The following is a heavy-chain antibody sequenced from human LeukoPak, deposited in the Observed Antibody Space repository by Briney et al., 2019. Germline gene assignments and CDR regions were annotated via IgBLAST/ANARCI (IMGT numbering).Heavy chain of an antibody. D-gene: IGHD3-10*01. CDR2: INHSGST. CDR1: GGSFRGYY. V-gene: IGHV4-34*01. Sequence: SETLSLTCAVYGGSFRGYYWSWIRQPPGKGLEWIGEINHSGSTNYNPSLKSRVTISVDTSKNQCSLKLSSVTAADTAVYYCARSEKITMVRGVIIFDYWGQGTLVTVSS. CDR3: ARSEKITMVRGVIIFDY. J-gene: IGHJ4*02.